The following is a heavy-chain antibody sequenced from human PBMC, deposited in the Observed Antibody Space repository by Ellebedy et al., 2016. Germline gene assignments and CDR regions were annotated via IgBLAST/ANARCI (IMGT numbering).Heavy chain of an antibody. Sequence: SETLSLTCTVSGGSISTYYWNWIRQPPGKELEWIGHIYYSGSTNYNPSLKSRVTISVDTSKNQFSLKLTSVTAADTAVYYCARGSGLERLTPFDYWGQGTLVSVSS. CDR3: ARGSGLERLTPFDY. D-gene: IGHD1-1*01. CDR1: GGSISTYY. V-gene: IGHV4-59*01. CDR2: IYYSGST. J-gene: IGHJ4*02.